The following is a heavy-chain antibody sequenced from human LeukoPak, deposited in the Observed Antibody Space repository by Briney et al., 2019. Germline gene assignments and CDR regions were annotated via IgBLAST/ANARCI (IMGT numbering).Heavy chain of an antibody. D-gene: IGHD5-12*01. J-gene: IGHJ4*02. Sequence: PGGSLRLSCAASGFTFSSYGMHWVRQAPGKGLEWVAVISYDGSNKYYADSVKGRFTISRDNSKNTLYLQMDSLRAEDAAVYYCAKDERGYDCYFDYWGQGALVTVSS. V-gene: IGHV3-30*18. CDR1: GFTFSSYG. CDR2: ISYDGSNK. CDR3: AKDERGYDCYFDY.